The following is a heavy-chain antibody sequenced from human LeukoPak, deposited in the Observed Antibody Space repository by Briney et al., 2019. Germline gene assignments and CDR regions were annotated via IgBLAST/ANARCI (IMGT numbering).Heavy chain of an antibody. Sequence: GSLRLSCVLSTFTKAWMNWVRQAPGKGLERVGRVKNRGDGMATDYAAPVKGRFIISRDDSKKTVYLQMDSLKTEDTAVYFCTTEYFGGFEYWGQGTLVTVSS. J-gene: IGHJ4*02. V-gene: IGHV3-15*07. CDR1: TFTKAW. CDR3: TTEYFGGFEY. D-gene: IGHD3-16*01. CDR2: VKNRGDGMAT.